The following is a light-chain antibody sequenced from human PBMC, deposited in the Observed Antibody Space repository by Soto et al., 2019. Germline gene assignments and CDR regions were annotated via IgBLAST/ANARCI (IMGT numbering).Light chain of an antibody. V-gene: IGKV3-20*01. Sequence: DIVLTQSPGTLSLSPGERATLSCKTSQSSGSNFLAWYQQKPGQAPRLLIFDASRRATGIPDRFSGSGSGTDFTLTISRLEPEDFAVYYCQQYGRSPWTFGQGTKVDIK. CDR2: DAS. J-gene: IGKJ1*01. CDR1: QSSGSNF. CDR3: QQYGRSPWT.